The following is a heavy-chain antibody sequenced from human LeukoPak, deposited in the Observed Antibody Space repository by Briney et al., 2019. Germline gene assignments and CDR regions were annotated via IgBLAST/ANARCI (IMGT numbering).Heavy chain of an antibody. CDR2: INPNSGGT. V-gene: IGHV1-2*02. Sequence: ASVKVSCKASGYTFTGYYMHWVRQAPGQGLEWMGWINPNSGGTNYAQKLQGRVAMTTDTSTSTAYMELRSLRSDDTAVYYCARVNLGDQWLAPVDYWGQGTLVTVSS. J-gene: IGHJ4*02. CDR3: ARVNLGDQWLAPVDY. D-gene: IGHD6-19*01. CDR1: GYTFTGYY.